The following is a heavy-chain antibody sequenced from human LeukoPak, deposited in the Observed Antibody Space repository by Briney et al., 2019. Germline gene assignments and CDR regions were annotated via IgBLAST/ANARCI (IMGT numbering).Heavy chain of an antibody. D-gene: IGHD6-19*01. Sequence: GGSLRLSCAASGFTFSSYAMSWVRQAPGKGLEWVSAISGSGGSTYYADSVKGRFTISRDNSKNTLYLQMNSLRAEDTAVYYCAKEGSSGWVYYYYYGMDVWGQGTTVTVSS. J-gene: IGHJ6*02. CDR3: AKEGSSGWVYYYYYGMDV. V-gene: IGHV3-23*01. CDR1: GFTFSSYA. CDR2: ISGSGGST.